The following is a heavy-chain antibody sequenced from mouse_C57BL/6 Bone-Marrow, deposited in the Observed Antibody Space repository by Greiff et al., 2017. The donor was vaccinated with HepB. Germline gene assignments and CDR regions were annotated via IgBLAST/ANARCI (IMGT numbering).Heavy chain of an antibody. CDR3: ASFLTVYCRSNY. Sequence: QVQLQQPGAELVKPGASVKLSCKASGYTFTSYWMHWVKQRPGQGLEWIGVIHPTSGSTNYNQKFKSKATLTVDKSSSTAYMQLSSLTSEDSAVYSCASFLTVYCRSNYGGRGTSPTVTS. D-gene: IGHD6-1*01. CDR1: GYTFTSYW. CDR2: IHPTSGST. V-gene: IGHV1-64*01. J-gene: IGHJ2*03.